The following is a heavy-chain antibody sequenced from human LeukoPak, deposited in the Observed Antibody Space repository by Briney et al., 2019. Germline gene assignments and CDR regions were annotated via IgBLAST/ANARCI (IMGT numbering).Heavy chain of an antibody. Sequence: ASVKVSCKASGYTFTGYYMHWVRQAPGQGLEWMGWINPNSGGTNYAQKFQGRVTMTRDTSISTAYMELSRLRSDDTAVYYCARGSMVCSSTSCYYGGHWFDPWGQGTLVTVSS. J-gene: IGHJ5*02. CDR3: ARGSMVCSSTSCYYGGHWFDP. V-gene: IGHV1-2*02. D-gene: IGHD2-2*01. CDR2: INPNSGGT. CDR1: GYTFTGYY.